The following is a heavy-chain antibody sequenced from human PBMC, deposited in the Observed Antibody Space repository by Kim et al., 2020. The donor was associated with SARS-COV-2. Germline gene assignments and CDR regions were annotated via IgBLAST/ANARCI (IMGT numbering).Heavy chain of an antibody. V-gene: IGHV4-34*01. CDR3: ARGLLDCGGDCYSSYWFYGMDV. Sequence: SETLSLTCAVYGGSFSGYYWSWIRQPPGKGLEWMGEINHSGSTNYNPSLKSRVTISVDTSKNQFSLKLSYVTAADTAVYYCARGLLDCGGDCYSSYWFYGMDVWGQGTTVTVSS. CDR2: INHSGST. J-gene: IGHJ6*02. CDR1: GGSFSGYY. D-gene: IGHD2-21*02.